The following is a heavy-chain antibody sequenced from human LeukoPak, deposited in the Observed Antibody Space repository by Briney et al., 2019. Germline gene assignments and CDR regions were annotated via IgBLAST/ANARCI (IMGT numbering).Heavy chain of an antibody. V-gene: IGHV1-2*02. J-gene: IGHJ4*02. Sequence: ASVKVSCKASGYTFTGYYMHWVRQAPGQGLEWMGWINPNSGGTNYAQKFQGRVTMTRDTSTSTAYMELRSLRSDDTAVYYCAREGYGDYADDYWGQGTLVTVSS. CDR2: INPNSGGT. CDR3: AREGYGDYADDY. D-gene: IGHD4-17*01. CDR1: GYTFTGYY.